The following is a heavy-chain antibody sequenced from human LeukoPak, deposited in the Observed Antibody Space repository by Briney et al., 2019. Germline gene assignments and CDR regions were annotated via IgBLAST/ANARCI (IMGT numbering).Heavy chain of an antibody. Sequence: DSVKGRFTNSRDNSKNTLYLQMNSLRAEDTAVYYCAKGGDNFDYWGQGTLVTVSS. CDR3: AKGGDNFDY. D-gene: IGHD3-16*01. J-gene: IGHJ4*02. V-gene: IGHV3-30*02.